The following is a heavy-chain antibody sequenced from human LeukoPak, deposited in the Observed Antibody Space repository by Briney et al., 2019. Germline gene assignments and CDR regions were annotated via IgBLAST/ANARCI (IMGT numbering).Heavy chain of an antibody. J-gene: IGHJ4*02. CDR2: IPYEGSDK. CDR1: GFPFSSYG. D-gene: IGHD4-11*01. V-gene: IGHV3-30*02. CDR3: AAMTSVTTGDY. Sequence: PGGSLRLSCAASGFPFSSYGMHWVRQAPGKGLEWVAFIPYEGSDKFYADSVKGRFTISRDNSKNTPYLQMNSLRAEDTAVYYCAAMTSVTTGDYWGQGTLVTVSS.